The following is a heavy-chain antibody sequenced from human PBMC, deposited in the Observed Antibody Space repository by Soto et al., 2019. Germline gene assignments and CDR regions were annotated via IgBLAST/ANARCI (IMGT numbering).Heavy chain of an antibody. CDR3: AKWLSVAELNPSYLAY. V-gene: IGHV3-23*01. D-gene: IGHD1-26*01. J-gene: IGHJ4*02. Sequence: GGSLRLSCEASGFTFSSYAMSWVRQAPGKGLEWVSAISGSGGSTSDTDSVKGRFTISRDNSKKTPYLQMNSPIAEATAVYYCAKWLSVAELNPSYLAYWAQGTWVPASS. CDR1: GFTFSSYA. CDR2: ISGSGGST.